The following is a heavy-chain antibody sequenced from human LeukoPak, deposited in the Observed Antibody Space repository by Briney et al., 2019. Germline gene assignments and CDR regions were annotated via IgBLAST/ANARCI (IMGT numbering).Heavy chain of an antibody. J-gene: IGHJ3*02. V-gene: IGHV3-23*01. CDR3: AKDLAATPDAFDI. D-gene: IGHD2-15*01. CDR1: GFTFSTYA. CDR2: ISGSYGTT. Sequence: PGGSLRLSCAASGFTFSTYAMSWVRQAPGKGLEWVSTISGSYGTTYYADSVKGRFTISRDNSKNTLYLQMNSLRAEDTALYYCAKDLAATPDAFDIWGQGTMVTVSS.